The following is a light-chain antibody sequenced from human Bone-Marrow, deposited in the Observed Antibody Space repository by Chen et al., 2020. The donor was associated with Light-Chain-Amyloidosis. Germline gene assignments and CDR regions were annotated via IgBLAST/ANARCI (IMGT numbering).Light chain of an antibody. CDR1: QDINSW. V-gene: IGKV1-5*03. J-gene: IGKJ1*01. CDR3: QHYKTYSRT. CDR2: LAS. Sequence: DIQMTQSPSTLSASVGDRVTITCRASQDINSWLAWYQQKPGKAPKLLIYLASNLERGVPSRFSGTRSGTEFTLTISSLQPDDVATYYCQHYKTYSRTFGQGTKVESK.